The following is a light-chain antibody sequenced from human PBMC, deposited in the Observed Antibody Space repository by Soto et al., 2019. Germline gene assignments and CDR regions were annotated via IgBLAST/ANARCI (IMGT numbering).Light chain of an antibody. CDR1: SSDVGGYNY. V-gene: IGLV2-14*01. CDR3: SAYRRGIIV. CDR2: EID. Sequence: QSALTQPASVSGSPGQSITISCTGTSSDVGGYNYVSWYQQHPGKAPKLMIYEIDNRPSGVSDRFSGSKSGNTASLTISGLQAEDEAAYYCSAYRRGIIVFGGGTQLTVL. J-gene: IGLJ2*01.